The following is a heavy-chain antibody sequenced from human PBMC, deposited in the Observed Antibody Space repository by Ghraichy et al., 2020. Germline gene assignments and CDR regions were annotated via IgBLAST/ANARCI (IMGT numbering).Heavy chain of an antibody. V-gene: IGHV1-18*04. D-gene: IGHD3-22*01. Sequence: ASVKVSCKASGYTFTSYGISWVRQAPGQGLEWMGWISAYNGNTNYAQKLQGRVTMTTDTSTSTAYMELRSLRSDDTAVYYCARSMIVVVTHEFDYWGQGTLVTVSS. CDR1: GYTFTSYG. CDR2: ISAYNGNT. CDR3: ARSMIVVVTHEFDY. J-gene: IGHJ4*02.